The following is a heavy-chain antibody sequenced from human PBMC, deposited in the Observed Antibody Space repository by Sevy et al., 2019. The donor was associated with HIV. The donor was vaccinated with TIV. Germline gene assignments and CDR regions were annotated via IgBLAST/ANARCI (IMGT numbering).Heavy chain of an antibody. CDR2: IYFTGNT. D-gene: IGHD1-1*01. CDR3: ASDSTTRPRVLDY. J-gene: IGHJ4*02. Sequence: SETLSLTCSVSGGSISSYFWTWVRQSPGKGLEWIGNIYFTGNTDYSPSLKSRVTLSLNTSESQLSLTLKSVTAADTAIYFCASDSTTRPRVLDYWGQGTLVTVSS. CDR1: GGSISSYF. V-gene: IGHV4-59*01.